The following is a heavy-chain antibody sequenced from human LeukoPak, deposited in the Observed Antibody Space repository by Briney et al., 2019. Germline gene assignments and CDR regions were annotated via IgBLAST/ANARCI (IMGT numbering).Heavy chain of an antibody. CDR1: GFTFDDYA. J-gene: IGHJ4*02. V-gene: IGHV3-43*02. CDR3: AKDTSGDYGGNQ. D-gene: IGHD4-23*01. CDR2: ISGDGGST. Sequence: GGYLRLSCAASGFTFDDYAMHWVRQAPGKGLEWVSLISGDGGSTYYADSVKGRFTISRDNSKNSLYLQMNSLRTEDTALYYCAKDTSGDYGGNQWGQGTLVTVSS.